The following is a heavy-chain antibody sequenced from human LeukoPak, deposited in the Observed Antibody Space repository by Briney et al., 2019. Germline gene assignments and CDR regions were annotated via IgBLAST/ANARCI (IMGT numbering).Heavy chain of an antibody. Sequence: GGSLRLSCAASGFTFSSSAMSWVRQTPPKGLEWVSTIIGVATYYPDSVGGRFTISRDNSKNTLYLQLISLISDDPALYYFAKPYSSGWYAFDSWGQGSLVTVSS. CDR2: IIGVAT. J-gene: IGHJ4*02. D-gene: IGHD6-19*01. CDR3: AKPYSSGWYAFDS. V-gene: IGHV3-23*01. CDR1: GFTFSSSA.